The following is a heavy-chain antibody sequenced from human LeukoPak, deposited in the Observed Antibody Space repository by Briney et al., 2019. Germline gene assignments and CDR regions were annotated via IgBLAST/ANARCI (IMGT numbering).Heavy chain of an antibody. Sequence: ASVKVSCKASGYTFTSYGISWVRQAPAQGLEWMGWIRAYNGNTDYAQKFQGRVTMTTDTSTSTAYMELRSLKSDDTAVYYCARVEAYCSRTSCHDYWGLGTLVTVSS. CDR1: GYTFTSYG. CDR2: IRAYNGNT. J-gene: IGHJ4*02. V-gene: IGHV1-18*01. CDR3: ARVEAYCSRTSCHDY. D-gene: IGHD2-2*01.